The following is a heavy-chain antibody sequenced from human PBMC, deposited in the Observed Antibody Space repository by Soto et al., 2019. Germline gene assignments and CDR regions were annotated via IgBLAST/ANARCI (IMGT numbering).Heavy chain of an antibody. Sequence: GPTLMNPTETLTLTCTVSGFSLIKARMVVSWILQPPGKALEWLAHIFSNDEKSYSTSLKSRLTISKDTSKSQVVLTMTNMDPVDTATYYCARNPSTIAHFDYWGQGTLVTVSS. J-gene: IGHJ4*02. V-gene: IGHV2-26*01. CDR3: ARNPSTIAHFDY. CDR2: IFSNDEK. CDR1: GFSLIKARMV. D-gene: IGHD6-13*01.